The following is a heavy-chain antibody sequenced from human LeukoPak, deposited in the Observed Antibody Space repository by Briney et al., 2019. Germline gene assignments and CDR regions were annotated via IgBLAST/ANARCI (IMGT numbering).Heavy chain of an antibody. D-gene: IGHD2-2*01. J-gene: IGHJ5*02. CDR3: ARGGNPDIVVVPAPLPTWFDP. CDR2: IYYSGST. CDR1: GGSISSGDYY. Sequence: SQTLSLTCTVSGGSISSGDYYWSWIRQPPGKGLEWIGYIYYSGSTYYNPSLKSRVTISVDTSKNQFSLKLSSVTAADTAVYYCARGGNPDIVVVPAPLPTWFDPWGQGTLVTVSS. V-gene: IGHV4-30-4*01.